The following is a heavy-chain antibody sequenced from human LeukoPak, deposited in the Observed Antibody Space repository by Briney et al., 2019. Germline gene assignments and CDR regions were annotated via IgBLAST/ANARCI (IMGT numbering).Heavy chain of an antibody. J-gene: IGHJ5*02. Sequence: GGSLRLSCAASGFTFSSYAMHWVRQAPGKGLEWVAVISYDGSNKYYADSVKGRFTISRDNSKNTLYLQMNSLRAEDTAVYYCARGPGDPRDWFDPWGQGTLVTVSS. V-gene: IGHV3-30*04. CDR3: ARGPGDPRDWFDP. D-gene: IGHD4-17*01. CDR2: ISYDGSNK. CDR1: GFTFSSYA.